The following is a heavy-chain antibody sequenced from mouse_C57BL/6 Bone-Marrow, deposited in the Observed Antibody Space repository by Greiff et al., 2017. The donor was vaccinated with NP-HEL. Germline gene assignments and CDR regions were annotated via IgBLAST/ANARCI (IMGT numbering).Heavy chain of an antibody. CDR2: IYPGDGDT. V-gene: IGHV1-80*01. CDR3: ARSFWYYFDY. J-gene: IGHJ2*01. CDR1: GYAFSSYW. Sequence: VKLQESGAELVKPGASVKISCKASGYAFSSYWMNWVKQRPGKGLEWIGQIYPGDGDTNYNGKFKGKATLTADKSSSTAYMQLSSLTSEDSAVYFCARSFWYYFDYWGQGTTLTVSS.